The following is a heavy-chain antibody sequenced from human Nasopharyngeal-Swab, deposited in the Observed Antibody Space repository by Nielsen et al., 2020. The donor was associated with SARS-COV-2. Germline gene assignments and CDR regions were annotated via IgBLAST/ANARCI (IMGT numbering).Heavy chain of an antibody. CDR2: VSGSGGST. CDR1: GLSFRNYA. J-gene: IGHJ3*02. Sequence: GGPLRPSLSAFGLSFRNYAMSWVRHAPGKGLEWLSGVSGSGGSTYYADSVKGRFTVSRDNSKRTLYLQMNSLRAEDTAVYYCTKGYGTGWHAFDIWGQGTMVTVSS. V-gene: IGHV3-23*01. D-gene: IGHD6-19*01. CDR3: TKGYGTGWHAFDI.